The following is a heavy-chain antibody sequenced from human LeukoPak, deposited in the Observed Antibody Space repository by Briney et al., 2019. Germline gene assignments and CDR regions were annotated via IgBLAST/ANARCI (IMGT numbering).Heavy chain of an antibody. D-gene: IGHD4-17*01. CDR2: ITPGGGT. J-gene: IGHJ4*01. CDR3: VSGGDYHVRLCTY. V-gene: IGHV3-23*01. Sequence: GGSLRLSCAASEFTFSSYVMAWVRQAPGKGLEWVSTITPGGGTYYADSVEGRFTISRDNSKNTLYLQMNSLTAEDTAIYYCVSGGDYHVRLCTYWGQGTLVTVSS. CDR1: EFTFSSYV.